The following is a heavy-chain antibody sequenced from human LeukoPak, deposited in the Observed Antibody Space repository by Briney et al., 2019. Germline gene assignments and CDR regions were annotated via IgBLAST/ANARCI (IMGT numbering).Heavy chain of an antibody. CDR2: IYYSGST. D-gene: IGHD3-10*01. CDR3: AGDWYYYGSRSSIGFDP. V-gene: IGHV4-59*01. J-gene: IGHJ5*02. CDR1: VGSLSSYF. Sequence: SETLSLTCTHSVGSLSSYFWSWIGPPPGRGREGMGYIYYSGSTNYNPSLKRRVTISVDTSKHQSSLKLSSVTDAGTDVYYFAGDWYYYGSRSSIGFDPWGQGTLVTVSS.